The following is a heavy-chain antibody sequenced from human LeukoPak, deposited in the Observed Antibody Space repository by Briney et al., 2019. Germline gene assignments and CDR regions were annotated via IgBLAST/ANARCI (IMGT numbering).Heavy chain of an antibody. Sequence: SETLSLTCTVSGGSINGYYWSWIRQPPRQGLECIGYIYYSGSTNYNPSLKSRVTISVDTSKNQFSLRLSSVTAADTAVYYCARVTGYMTEDYFDYWGQGTLITVSS. CDR3: ARVTGYMTEDYFDY. J-gene: IGHJ4*02. D-gene: IGHD6-13*01. CDR2: IYYSGST. V-gene: IGHV4-59*01. CDR1: GGSINGYY.